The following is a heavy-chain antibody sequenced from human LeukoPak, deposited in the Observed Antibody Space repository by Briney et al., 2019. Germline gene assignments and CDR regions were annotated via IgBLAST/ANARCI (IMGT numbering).Heavy chain of an antibody. D-gene: IGHD6-19*01. CDR3: ARGGQWLVRKFAFDI. CDR1: GGSVRRGNYY. CDR2: IYYSGTT. V-gene: IGHV4-39*01. Sequence: SETLSLTCTVSGGSVRRGNYYWTWIRQPPGKGLEWIGSIYYSGTTFYNPSLKSRVTISVDTSKNQFSLKLTSVTAADTAVYYCARGGQWLVRKFAFDIWGQGTMVTVSS. J-gene: IGHJ3*02.